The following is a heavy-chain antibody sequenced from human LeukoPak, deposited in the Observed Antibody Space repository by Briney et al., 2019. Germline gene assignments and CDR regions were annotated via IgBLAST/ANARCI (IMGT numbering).Heavy chain of an antibody. CDR3: AKAVRYSSSCTLPGPNYYYMDV. D-gene: IGHD6-13*01. CDR1: GYTFTSYG. J-gene: IGHJ6*03. CDR2: ISAYNGNT. V-gene: IGHV1-18*01. Sequence: ASVKVSCKASGYTFTSYGISWVRQAPGQGLEWMGWISAYNGNTNYAQKLQGRVTMTTDTSTSTAYMELRSLRSDDTAVYYCAKAVRYSSSCTLPGPNYYYMDVWGKGTTVTVSS.